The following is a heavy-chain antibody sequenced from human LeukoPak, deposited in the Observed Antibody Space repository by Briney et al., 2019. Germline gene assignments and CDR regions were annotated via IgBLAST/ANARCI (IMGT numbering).Heavy chain of an antibody. CDR3: ARRRVTMVQGVIISDAFDI. J-gene: IGHJ3*02. D-gene: IGHD3-10*01. CDR2: IYYSGST. V-gene: IGHV4-39*01. Sequence: SETLSLTCTVSGGSISSSSYYWGWIRQPPGKGLEWIGSIYYSGSTYYNPSLKSRVTISVDTSKNQFSLKLSSVTAADTAVYYCARRRVTMVQGVIISDAFDIWGQGTMVTVSS. CDR1: GGSISSSSYY.